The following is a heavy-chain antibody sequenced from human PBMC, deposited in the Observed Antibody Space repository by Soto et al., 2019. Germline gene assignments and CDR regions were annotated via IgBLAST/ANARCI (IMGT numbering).Heavy chain of an antibody. CDR1: GGTFSSYA. J-gene: IGHJ6*02. CDR3: ARGDCSSTSCPKSYYYYGMDV. Sequence: QVQLVQSGAEVKKPGSSVKVSCKASGGTFSSYAISWVRQAPGQGLEWMGGIIPIFGTANYAQKFQGRVTITADESTSTGYMELSSLRAEDTAVYYCARGDCSSTSCPKSYYYYGMDVWGQGTTVTVSS. D-gene: IGHD2-2*01. V-gene: IGHV1-69*01. CDR2: IIPIFGTA.